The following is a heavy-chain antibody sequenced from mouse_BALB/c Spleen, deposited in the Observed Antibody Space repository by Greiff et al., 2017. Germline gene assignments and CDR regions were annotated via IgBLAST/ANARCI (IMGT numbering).Heavy chain of an antibody. V-gene: IGHV3-6*02. CDR2: ISYDGSN. J-gene: IGHJ4*01. CDR3: ARLYDYDGAMDY. Sequence: EVKLVESGPGLVKPSQSLSLTCSVTGYSITSGYYWNWIRQFPGNKLEWMGYISYDGSNNYNPSLKNRISITRDTSKNQFFLKLNSVTTEDTATYYCARLYDYDGAMDYWGQGTSVTVSS. CDR1: GYSITSGYY. D-gene: IGHD2-4*01.